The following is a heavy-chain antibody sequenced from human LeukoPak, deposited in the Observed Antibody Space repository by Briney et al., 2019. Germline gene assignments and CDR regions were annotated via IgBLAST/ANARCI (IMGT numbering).Heavy chain of an antibody. CDR1: GFTFSSYW. J-gene: IGHJ6*03. V-gene: IGHV3-7*01. Sequence: GGSLRLSCAASGFTFSSYWMSWVRQAPGKGLEWVANIKQDGSEKYYVDSVKGRFTISRDNAKNSLYLQMNSLRAEDTAVYYCARTGRGGSSPARGYYYYYMDVWGKGTTVTVSS. CDR2: IKQDGSEK. D-gene: IGHD2-15*01. CDR3: ARTGRGGSSPARGYYYYYMDV.